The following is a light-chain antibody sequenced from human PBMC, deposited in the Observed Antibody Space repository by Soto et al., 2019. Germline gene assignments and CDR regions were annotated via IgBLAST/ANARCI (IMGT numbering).Light chain of an antibody. CDR2: HAS. CDR1: QGISTD. CDR3: QQYYSYPRT. J-gene: IGKJ1*01. Sequence: AIQLTQSPSSLSASVGDRVTITCRASQGISTDLAWYQQKPGKAPNLLIYHASSWESGVPSRFSGSGSGTDFTLTISCLQSEDFATYYCQQYYSYPRTFGQGTKVDIK. V-gene: IGKV1-13*02.